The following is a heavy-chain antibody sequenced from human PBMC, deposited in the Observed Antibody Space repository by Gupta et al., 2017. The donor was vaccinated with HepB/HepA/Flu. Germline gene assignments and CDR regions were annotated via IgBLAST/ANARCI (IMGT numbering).Heavy chain of an antibody. D-gene: IGHD2-21*02. CDR3: VKTVAGDWTQDAFGI. V-gene: IGHV6-1*01. CDR2: TYYRSKWYN. Sequence: QVQLKQSGPGLVKPSQTLSLTCAISGDTVSSNSAAWNWIRQSPSRGLEWLGRTYYRSKWYNDYEGAGKSRITIKPDKAKNKAALQLKSVSSGETAMYYFVKTVAGDWTQDAFGIGCRVTIVTVSS. CDR1: GDTVSSNSAA. J-gene: IGHJ3*02.